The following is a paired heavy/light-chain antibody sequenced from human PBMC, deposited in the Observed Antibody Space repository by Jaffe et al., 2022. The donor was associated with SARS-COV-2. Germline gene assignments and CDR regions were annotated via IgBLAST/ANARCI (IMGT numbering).Light chain of an antibody. CDR2: AAS. Sequence: DIQMTQSPSSLSASVGDRVTITCRASQSISSHLNWYQQKPGKAPKLLIYAASSLQSGVPSRFSGRGSGTDFTLTISTLQPEDFATYYCQQSYSTLMYTFGPGTKLQIK. CDR1: QSISSH. V-gene: IGKV1-39*01. J-gene: IGKJ2*01. CDR3: QQSYSTLMYT.
Heavy chain of an antibody. CDR2: IYYSGGT. CDR3: ARHKMAWFDP. J-gene: IGHJ5*02. V-gene: IGHV4-39*01. CDR1: GGSISTANYY. D-gene: IGHD2-8*01. Sequence: QLQLQESGPGLVKPSETLSLTCTVSGGSISTANYYWGWIRQPPGKGLEWIGNIYYSGGTYYNPSLKSRVTISVDTSKNQFSLKLSSVTAADTAVYYCARHKMAWFDPWGQGTLVTVSS.